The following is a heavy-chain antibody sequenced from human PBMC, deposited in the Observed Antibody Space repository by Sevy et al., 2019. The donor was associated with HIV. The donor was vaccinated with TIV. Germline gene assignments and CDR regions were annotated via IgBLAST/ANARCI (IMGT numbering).Heavy chain of an antibody. CDR3: ARGGYYYDKAAYYAFDA. CDR1: GFTFSNYA. J-gene: IGHJ4*02. CDR2: IWSDGAYQ. V-gene: IGHV3-33*01. Sequence: GGSLRLSCAAAGFTFSNYAMHWVRQAPGKGLEWVAIIWSDGAYQYHGDSVKGRFTISRDNSKNTLYLQMNNVRVEDTAVYYCARGGYYYDKAAYYAFDAWGQGTTVTVSS. D-gene: IGHD3-22*01.